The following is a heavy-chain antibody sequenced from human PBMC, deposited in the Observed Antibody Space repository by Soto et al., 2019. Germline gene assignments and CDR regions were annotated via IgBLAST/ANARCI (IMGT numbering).Heavy chain of an antibody. J-gene: IGHJ5*02. V-gene: IGHV4-59*01. CDR3: ARGIAARGNWFDP. Sequence: PSETLSLTCSVSGGSISSYYWRWIRQPPGQGLEWIGYIYYSGSTNYNPSLKSRVTISVDTSKNQFSLKLSSVTAADTAVYYCARGIAARGNWFDPWGQVTLVTVSS. CDR2: IYYSGST. CDR1: GGSISSYY. D-gene: IGHD6-13*01.